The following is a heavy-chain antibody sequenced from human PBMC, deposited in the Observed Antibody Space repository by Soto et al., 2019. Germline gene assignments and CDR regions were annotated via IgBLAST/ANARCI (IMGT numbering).Heavy chain of an antibody. J-gene: IGHJ3*02. CDR1: GGTFSSYA. V-gene: IGHV1-69*13. Sequence: RASVKVSCKASGGTFSSYALNWVRQAPGQGLEWMGGIIPIFATASNAQKFQGRVTITADESTSTAYMELSRLRSADTAVYYCAIGTYSDDSSGYDGTFEIWGQGTRVTVSS. CDR2: IIPIFATA. CDR3: AIGTYSDDSSGYDGTFEI. D-gene: IGHD3-22*01.